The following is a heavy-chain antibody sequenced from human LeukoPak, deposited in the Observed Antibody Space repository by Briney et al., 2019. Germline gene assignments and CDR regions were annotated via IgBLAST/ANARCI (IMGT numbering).Heavy chain of an antibody. V-gene: IGHV2-70*11. CDR1: GFALSTNGMC. D-gene: IGHD3-10*01. CDR2: IDWDDDK. CDR3: ARISDYGSRSSPYYFDY. Sequence: SGPTLVNPTQTLTLTCTFSGFALSTNGMCVSWIRQPPGKALEWLARIDWDDDKYYSSSLRTRLTISKDTSKNQVVLTVTNMDPVDTATYYCARISDYGSRSSPYYFDYWGQGTLATVSS. J-gene: IGHJ4*02.